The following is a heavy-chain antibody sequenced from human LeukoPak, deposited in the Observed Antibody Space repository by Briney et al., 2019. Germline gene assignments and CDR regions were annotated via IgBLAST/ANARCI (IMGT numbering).Heavy chain of an antibody. J-gene: IGHJ5*02. V-gene: IGHV4-39*01. CDR3: ARHKGGKYSSSDNWFDP. CDR2: IDYTGCT. CDR1: AGSISSSSYY. D-gene: IGHD6-6*01. Sequence: KSSETLSCTASVSAGSISSSSYYWGSIRQPPGKRLELIASIDYTGCTYYNPSLKTRVTISAKTSTNQFFLNLRSVTTAAKSVYYCARHKGGKYSSSDNWFDPWGQGTLVTVSS.